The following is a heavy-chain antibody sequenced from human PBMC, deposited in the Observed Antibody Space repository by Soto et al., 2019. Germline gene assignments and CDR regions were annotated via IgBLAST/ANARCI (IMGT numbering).Heavy chain of an antibody. J-gene: IGHJ4*02. Sequence: PSETLSLTCTVSGGSISTNSYSWGWIRQPPGKGLEWIGSFYYSGSTYYKSSLKSGVTISVDTSKNQFALQMSSVTAADTAVYYCASFYSSGFYYKAYWGQGTLVTVSS. CDR1: GGSISTNSYS. D-gene: IGHD3-22*01. V-gene: IGHV4-39*01. CDR3: ASFYSSGFYYKAY. CDR2: FYYSGST.